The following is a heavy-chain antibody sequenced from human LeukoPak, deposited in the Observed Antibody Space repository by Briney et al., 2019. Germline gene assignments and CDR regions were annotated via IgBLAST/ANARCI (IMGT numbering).Heavy chain of an antibody. CDR1: GGYISSSTSF. V-gene: IGHV4-39*07. J-gene: IGHJ4*02. Sequence: SETLSLTCTVSGGYISSSTSFWAWIRQPPGKGLEWIGNVYYSGNTHYNPSLKSRVTISLDTSKSQFSLRLTSVTAADTAVYYCAREIATSGGNSRALDYWGQGTLVTVSS. CDR2: VYYSGNT. CDR3: AREIATSGGNSRALDY. D-gene: IGHD4-23*01.